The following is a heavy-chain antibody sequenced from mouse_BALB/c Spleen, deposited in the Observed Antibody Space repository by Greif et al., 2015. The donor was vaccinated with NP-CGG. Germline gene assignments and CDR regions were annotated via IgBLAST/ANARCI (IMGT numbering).Heavy chain of an antibody. CDR1: GFTFSSFG. V-gene: IGHV5-17*02. D-gene: IGHD1-1*02. CDR2: ISSGSSTI. CDR3: ARSGYGAAMDY. Sequence: EVHLVESGGGLMQPGGSRKLSCAASGFTFSSFGMHWVRQAPEKGLEWVAYISSGSSTIYYADTVKGRFTISRDNPKNTLFLEMTSLRSEGTAVYCCARSGYGAAMDYWGQGTSVTVSS. J-gene: IGHJ4*01.